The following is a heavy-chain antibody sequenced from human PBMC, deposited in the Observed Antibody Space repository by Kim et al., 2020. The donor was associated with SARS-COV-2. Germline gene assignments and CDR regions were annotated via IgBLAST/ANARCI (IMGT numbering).Heavy chain of an antibody. CDR3: ARLTNYYGSGSYLGYGMDV. V-gene: IGHV3-66*04. Sequence: GGSLRLSCAASGFTVSSNYMSWVRQAPGKGLEWVSVIYSGGSTYYADSVKGRFTISRDNSKNTLYLQMNSLRAEDTAVYYCARLTNYYGSGSYLGYGMDVWGQGTTVTVSS. CDR2: IYSGGST. D-gene: IGHD3-10*01. CDR1: GFTVSSNY. J-gene: IGHJ6*02.